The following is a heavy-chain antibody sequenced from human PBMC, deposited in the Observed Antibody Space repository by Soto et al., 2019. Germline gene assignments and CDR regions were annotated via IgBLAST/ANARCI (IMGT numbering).Heavy chain of an antibody. Sequence: QEQLVQSGAEVKKPGASVKVSCKASGYTFNGYYMHWVRQAPGQGLEWMGWINPNNGGTNYAQKFPGRVTVTRDTSTSTAYMEPSRRRSDDTAVYYCARSLAEGYCSITGCYTRPLYGMDVWGQGTTVTVSS. J-gene: IGHJ6*02. CDR2: INPNNGGT. CDR1: GYTFNGYY. D-gene: IGHD2-2*02. V-gene: IGHV1-2*02. CDR3: ARSLAEGYCSITGCYTRPLYGMDV.